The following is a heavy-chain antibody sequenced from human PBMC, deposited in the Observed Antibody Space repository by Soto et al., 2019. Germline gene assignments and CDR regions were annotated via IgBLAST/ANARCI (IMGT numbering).Heavy chain of an antibody. CDR1: GYTFTSYG. CDR3: ARGRYGDY. CDR2: ISAHNGNT. Sequence: QVHLVQSGAEVKTPGASVKVSCKGSGYTFTSYGITWVRQAPGQGLEWRGWISAHNGNTDYAQRLQGRVTVTRDTSTSTAYMELRSLRSDDTAVYYCARGRYGDYWGQGALVTVSS. V-gene: IGHV1-18*01. J-gene: IGHJ4*02. D-gene: IGHD1-1*01.